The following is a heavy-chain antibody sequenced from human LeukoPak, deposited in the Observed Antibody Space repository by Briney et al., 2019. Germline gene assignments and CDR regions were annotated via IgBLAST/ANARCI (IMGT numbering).Heavy chain of an antibody. CDR3: ARDGSGSYVDY. CDR1: GFTFSSYA. D-gene: IGHD1-26*01. V-gene: IGHV3-30*04. J-gene: IGHJ4*02. CDR2: ISYDGSNK. Sequence: PGRSLRLSCAASGFTFSSYAMHWVRQAPGMGLEWVAVISYDGSNKYYADSVKGRFTISRDNSKNTLYLQMNSLRAEDTAVYYCARDGSGSYVDYWGQGTLVTVSS.